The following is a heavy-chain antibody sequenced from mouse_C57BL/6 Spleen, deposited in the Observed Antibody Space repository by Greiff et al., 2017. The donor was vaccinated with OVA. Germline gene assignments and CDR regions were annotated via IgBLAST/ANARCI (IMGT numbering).Heavy chain of an antibody. J-gene: IGHJ4*01. V-gene: IGHV5-4*01. CDR1: GFTFSSYA. CDR2: ISDGGSYT. Sequence: EVHLVESGGGLVKPGGSLKLSCAASGFTFSSYAMSWVRQTPEKRLEWVATISDGGSYTYYPDNVKGRFTISRDNAKNNLYLQMSHLKSEDTAMYYCAREMNDYYAMDYWGQGTSVTVSS. CDR3: AREMNDYYAMDY.